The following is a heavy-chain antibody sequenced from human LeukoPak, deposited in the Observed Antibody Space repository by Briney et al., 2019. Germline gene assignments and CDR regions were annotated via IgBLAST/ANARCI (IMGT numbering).Heavy chain of an antibody. V-gene: IGHV3-23*01. Sequence: GGSLRVSCAVSGITLSNYGMSWVRQARGKGLEWVAGISDSGGSTNYADSVKGRFTISRDNRKNTLYLQMNSLRAEDTAVYFCAKRGVVIRVILVGFHKEAYYFDSWGQGALVTVSS. CDR2: ISDSGGST. J-gene: IGHJ4*02. CDR1: GITLSNYG. CDR3: AKRGVVIRVILVGFHKEAYYFDS. D-gene: IGHD3-22*01.